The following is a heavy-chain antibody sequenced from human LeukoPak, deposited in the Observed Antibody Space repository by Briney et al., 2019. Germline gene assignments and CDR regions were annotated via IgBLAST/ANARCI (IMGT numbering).Heavy chain of an antibody. Sequence: ASVKVSCKAPGYTFTSYDINWVRQATGQGLEWMGWMNPNSGNTDYAQKFQGRVTMTRNTSISTAYMELSSLRSEDTAVYYCARARTMVVTNVGYWGQGTLVTVSS. CDR1: GYTFTSYD. CDR3: ARARTMVVTNVGY. CDR2: MNPNSGNT. J-gene: IGHJ4*02. V-gene: IGHV1-8*01. D-gene: IGHD4/OR15-4a*01.